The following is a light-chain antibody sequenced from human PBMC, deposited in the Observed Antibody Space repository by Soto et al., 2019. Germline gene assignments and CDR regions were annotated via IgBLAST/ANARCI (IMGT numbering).Light chain of an antibody. CDR1: QSISSY. Sequence: IQITKSPSTLSASLGYIVTITFRASQSISSYLNWYQQKPGKAPNLLIYAASSLQSGVPSKFSGSGSGTDFTLTISSLQPEDFATYYCQQSYSSPFTFGPGTKVDIK. CDR3: QQSYSSPFT. CDR2: AAS. V-gene: IGKV1-39*01. J-gene: IGKJ3*01.